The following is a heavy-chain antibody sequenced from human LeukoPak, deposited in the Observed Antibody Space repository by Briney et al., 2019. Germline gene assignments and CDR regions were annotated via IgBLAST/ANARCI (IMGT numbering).Heavy chain of an antibody. CDR1: GYSFTSYY. CDR2: INPTGGHS. D-gene: IGHD3-16*01. CDR3: ARGMSELYYYCMDV. Sequence: ASVTVSCTASGYSFTSYYMHWVRQAPGQGLEWMGIINPTGGHSSYAQKFQGRLTMTRDPSTSTVYMELSSLRSEDTAEYFCARGMSELYYYCMDVWGQGTAVTVSS. V-gene: IGHV1-46*01. J-gene: IGHJ6*02.